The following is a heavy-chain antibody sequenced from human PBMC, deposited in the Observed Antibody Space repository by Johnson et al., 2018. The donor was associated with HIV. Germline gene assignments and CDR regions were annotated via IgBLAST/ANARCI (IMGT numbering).Heavy chain of an antibody. CDR2: IKQDGSEK. V-gene: IGHV3-7*02. CDR1: GFTFSSYW. D-gene: IGHD3-3*02. J-gene: IGHJ3*02. Sequence: VQLVESGGGLVQPGGSLRLSCAASGFTFSSYWMSWVRQAPGKGLEWVANIKQDGSEKYYVDSVKGRFTISRDNAKSSFFLQMNSLRAEDTAVYYCAKSTQASIFRESGPYGAFDIWGQGTMVTVSS. CDR3: AKSTQASIFRESGPYGAFDI.